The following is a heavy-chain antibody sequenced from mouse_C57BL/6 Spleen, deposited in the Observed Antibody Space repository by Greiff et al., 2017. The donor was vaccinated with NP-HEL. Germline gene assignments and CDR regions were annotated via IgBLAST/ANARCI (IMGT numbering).Heavy chain of an antibody. CDR1: GYTFTDYY. V-gene: IGHV1-26*01. CDR2: INPNNGGT. D-gene: IGHD2-2*01. CDR3: AIPQGYYWYFDV. J-gene: IGHJ1*03. Sequence: EVQLQQSGPELVKPGASVKISCKASGYTFTDYYMNWVKQSHGKSLEWIGDINPNNGGTSYNQKFKGKATLTVDKSSSTAYMELRSLTSEDSAVYYCAIPQGYYWYFDVWGTGTTVTVSS.